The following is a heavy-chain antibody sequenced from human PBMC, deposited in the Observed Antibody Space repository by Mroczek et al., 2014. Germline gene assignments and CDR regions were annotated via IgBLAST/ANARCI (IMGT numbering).Heavy chain of an antibody. J-gene: IGHJ5*02. V-gene: IGHV3-7*01. CDR1: GFTFSSYW. D-gene: IGHD6-13*01. CDR3: VRDAAGRSTQYNWFGP. Sequence: VQLVESGGGLVQPGGSLRLSCAASGFTFSSYWMNWVRQAPGKGLEWVANIKQDGSEEYYVDSVKGRFAITRDNAKNSLYLQMNNLRAEDTAVYYCVRDAAGRSTQYNWFGPWGQGTLVTVSS. CDR2: IKQDGSEE.